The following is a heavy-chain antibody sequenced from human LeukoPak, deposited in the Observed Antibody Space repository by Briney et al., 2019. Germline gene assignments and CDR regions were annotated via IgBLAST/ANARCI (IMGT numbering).Heavy chain of an antibody. V-gene: IGHV4-34*01. CDR1: RGSFSGYY. CDR2: IHHSGGT. Sequence: KASETLSLTCAVYRGSFSGYYWSWIRQPPGKGLEWIGEIHHSGGTNYNPSLKSRVTISVDTSKNQFSLKLSSVTAADTAVYYCAREGDSSVYYDYWGQGTLVTVSS. J-gene: IGHJ4*02. CDR3: AREGDSSVYYDY. D-gene: IGHD3-22*01.